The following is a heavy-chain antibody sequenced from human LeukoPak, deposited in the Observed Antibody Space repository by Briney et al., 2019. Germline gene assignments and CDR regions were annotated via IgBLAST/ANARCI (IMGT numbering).Heavy chain of an antibody. CDR3: ARGDWLLYPNWFDP. D-gene: IGHD3/OR15-3a*01. Sequence: PSETLSLTCSVSGGSISSYYWSRIRQPAGKGLEWIGRIYTSGSTNYNPSLKSRVTMSVDTSKNQFSLKLSSVTAADTAVYYCARGDWLLYPNWFDPWGQGTLVTVSS. J-gene: IGHJ5*02. V-gene: IGHV4-4*07. CDR1: GGSISSYY. CDR2: IYTSGST.